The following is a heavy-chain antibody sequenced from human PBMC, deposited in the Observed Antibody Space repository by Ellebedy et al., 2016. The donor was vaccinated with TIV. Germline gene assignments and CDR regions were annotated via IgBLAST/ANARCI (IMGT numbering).Heavy chain of an antibody. Sequence: AASVKVSCKTSGYTFTDYGVSWVRQAPGQGLEYVGWISGPTGDTKYGHNFQGRITMTTDTSTGTAYMELRSLRSDDTAIYYCAREPLNRGLLEAWLTPPDYWGQGTLITVSS. CDR1: GYTFTDYG. CDR2: ISGPTGDT. D-gene: IGHD3-10*01. J-gene: IGHJ4*02. CDR3: AREPLNRGLLEAWLTPPDY. V-gene: IGHV1-18*01.